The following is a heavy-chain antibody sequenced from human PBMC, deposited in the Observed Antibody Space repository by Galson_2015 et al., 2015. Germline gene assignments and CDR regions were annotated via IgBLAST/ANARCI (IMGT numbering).Heavy chain of an antibody. CDR3: ARELWGLGVGPDY. Sequence: SLRLSCAASAFTFSNYGMNWVRQAPGKGLEWVSYISSSSITIYYADFVKGRFTISRDNAKNSLYLQMNSLRDEDTAVYFCARELWGLGVGPDYWGQGTLVTVSS. CDR2: ISSSSITI. D-gene: IGHD2-21*01. J-gene: IGHJ4*02. V-gene: IGHV3-48*02. CDR1: AFTFSNYG.